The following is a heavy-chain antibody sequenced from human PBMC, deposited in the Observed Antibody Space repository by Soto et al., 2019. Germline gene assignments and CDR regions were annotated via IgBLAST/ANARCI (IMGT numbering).Heavy chain of an antibody. CDR3: ARSLPSAVVIDY. J-gene: IGHJ4*02. D-gene: IGHD6-19*01. Sequence: PSQTLSLTCAISGDSVSSNSAAWNWIRQSPPRGLEWLGRTYYRSKWYNDYAVSVKSRITINPDTSKNQFSLQLNSVAPEDTAVYYCARSLPSAVVIDYWGQGTLVTVSS. V-gene: IGHV6-1*01. CDR1: GDSVSSNSAA. CDR2: TYYRSKWYN.